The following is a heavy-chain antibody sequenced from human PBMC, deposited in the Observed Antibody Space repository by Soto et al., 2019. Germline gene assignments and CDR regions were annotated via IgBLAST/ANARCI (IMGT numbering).Heavy chain of an antibody. CDR2: INPNSGVT. CDR3: ARESGGATAALDYYYFYMDV. Sequence: ASVKGSCKASGDTFTGYYMHWVRQAPGQGLEWMGWINPNSGVTKYAQKFQGWVTMTRDTSIRTVYMQLSRLRSDDTAVYYCARESGGATAALDYYYFYMDVWGTGTTVPVSS. CDR1: GDTFTGYY. J-gene: IGHJ6*03. D-gene: IGHD5-12*01. V-gene: IGHV1-2*04.